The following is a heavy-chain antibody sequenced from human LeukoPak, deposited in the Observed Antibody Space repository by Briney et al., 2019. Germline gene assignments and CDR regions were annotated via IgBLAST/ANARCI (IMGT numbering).Heavy chain of an antibody. V-gene: IGHV3-23*01. CDR1: GFTFSGYA. CDR3: AKGGYYYGMDV. J-gene: IGHJ6*02. CDR2: ISGSGGTT. Sequence: GGSLRLSCAASGFTFSGYALTWVRQAPGKGLEWVSVISGSGGTTYYADSVKGRFTISRDNSKNTLYLQMHSLRAEDTAVYYCAKGGYYYGMDVWGQGTTVTVSS.